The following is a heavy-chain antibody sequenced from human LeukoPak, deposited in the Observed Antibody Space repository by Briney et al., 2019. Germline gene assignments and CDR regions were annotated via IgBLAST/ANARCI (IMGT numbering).Heavy chain of an antibody. CDR2: INGDGTLT. Sequence: GGSLRLSCAASGFTLRSSWMHWVRQVPGKGLVWVSRINGDGTLTTNADSVKGRFTICRDNAKNTLYVQMNSLRAEDTAVYYCARDRIWGQGTLVTVSS. V-gene: IGHV3-74*01. J-gene: IGHJ4*02. CDR3: ARDRI. CDR1: GFTLRSSW.